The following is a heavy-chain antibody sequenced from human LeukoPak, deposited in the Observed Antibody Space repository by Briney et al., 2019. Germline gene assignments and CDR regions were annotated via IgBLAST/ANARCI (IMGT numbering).Heavy chain of an antibody. CDR1: GFTFSSYA. D-gene: IGHD3-10*01. CDR3: ARGAYYYGSGKDV. V-gene: IGHV3-23*01. Sequence: GASLRLSCAASGFTFSSYAMSWVRQAPGKGLEWVSAISGSGGSTYYADSVKGRFTISRDNSKNTLYLQMNSLRAEDTAVYYCARGAYYYGSGKDVWGQGTTVTVSS. J-gene: IGHJ6*02. CDR2: ISGSGGST.